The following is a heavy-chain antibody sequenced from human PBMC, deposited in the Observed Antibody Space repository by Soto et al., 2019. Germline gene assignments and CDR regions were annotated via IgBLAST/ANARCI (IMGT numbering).Heavy chain of an antibody. Sequence: PSETLSLTCTVSGGSISSGDYYWRWIRQPPGKGLEWIGYIYYSGSTYYNPSLKSRVTISVDTSKNQFSLKLSSVTAADTAVYYCARVEGYCSSTSCYDYYYYGMDVWGQGTTVTVSS. CDR1: GGSISSGDYY. V-gene: IGHV4-30-4*01. CDR3: ARVEGYCSSTSCYDYYYYGMDV. J-gene: IGHJ6*02. D-gene: IGHD2-2*01. CDR2: IYYSGST.